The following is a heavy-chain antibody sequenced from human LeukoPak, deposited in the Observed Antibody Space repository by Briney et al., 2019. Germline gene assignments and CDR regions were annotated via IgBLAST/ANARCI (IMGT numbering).Heavy chain of an antibody. Sequence: GASVKVSCKASGYTFSSYAMTWVRQAPGKGLEWVSSISSSSSYIYYADSVKGRFTISRDNSKNTLYLQMSSLRAEDTATFYCAKFYYDSSGRGNDAFDVWGQGTMVTVSS. CDR3: AKFYYDSSGRGNDAFDV. J-gene: IGHJ3*01. CDR2: ISSSSSYI. CDR1: GYTFSSYA. V-gene: IGHV3-23*01. D-gene: IGHD3-22*01.